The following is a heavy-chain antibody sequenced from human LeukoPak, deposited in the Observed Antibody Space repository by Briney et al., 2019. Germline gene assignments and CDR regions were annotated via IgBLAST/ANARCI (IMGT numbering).Heavy chain of an antibody. V-gene: IGHV1-3*01. CDR1: GYTFTSYA. J-gene: IGHJ4*02. Sequence: ASVKVSCKASGYTFTSYAMHWVRQAPGQRLEWMGWINAGNGNTKYSQKFQGRVTITRDTSASTAYMELSSLRTEDTAVYYCARALTYYYGSGSPGAYDYWGQGTLVTVSS. CDR2: INAGNGNT. CDR3: ARALTYYYGSGSPGAYDY. D-gene: IGHD3-10*01.